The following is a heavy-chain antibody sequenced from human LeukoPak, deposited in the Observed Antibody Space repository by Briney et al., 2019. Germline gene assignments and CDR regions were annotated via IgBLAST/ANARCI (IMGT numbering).Heavy chain of an antibody. D-gene: IGHD1-26*01. J-gene: IGHJ4*02. CDR2: INHSGST. CDR1: GYSISSGYY. Sequence: PSETLSLTCSVSGYSISSGYYWGWIRQPPGKGLEWIGEINHSGSTNYNPSLKSRVTISVDTSKNQFSLKLSSVTAADTAVYYCARGGSYNYWGQGTLVTVSS. V-gene: IGHV4-38-2*02. CDR3: ARGGSYNY.